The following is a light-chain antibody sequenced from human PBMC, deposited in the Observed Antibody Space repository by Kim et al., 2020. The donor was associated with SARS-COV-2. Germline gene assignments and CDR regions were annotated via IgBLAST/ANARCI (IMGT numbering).Light chain of an antibody. V-gene: IGLV2-14*03. Sequence: QSALTQPASMSGSPGQSITISCTGTSSDVGGYNYVSWYQQYPGKAPKLMIYDVFKRPSGVSTRFSGSKSGNTASLTISGLQAEDEADYYCTSYRSSGYVFGTGTKVTVL. CDR2: DVF. CDR3: TSYRSSGYV. CDR1: SSDVGGYNY. J-gene: IGLJ1*01.